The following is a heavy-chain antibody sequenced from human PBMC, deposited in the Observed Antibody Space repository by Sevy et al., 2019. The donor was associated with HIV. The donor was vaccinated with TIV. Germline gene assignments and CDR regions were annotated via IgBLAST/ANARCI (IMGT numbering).Heavy chain of an antibody. CDR3: AGGGGFGELPRYFDY. J-gene: IGHJ4*02. D-gene: IGHD3-10*01. CDR1: GGTFSSYA. CDR2: IIPIFGTA. Sequence: ASVKVSCKASGGTFSSYAISWVRQAPGQGLEWMGGIIPIFGTANYAQKFQGRVTITADESTSTAYMELSSLRSEDTAVYYCAGGGGFGELPRYFDYWGQGTLVTVSS. V-gene: IGHV1-69*13.